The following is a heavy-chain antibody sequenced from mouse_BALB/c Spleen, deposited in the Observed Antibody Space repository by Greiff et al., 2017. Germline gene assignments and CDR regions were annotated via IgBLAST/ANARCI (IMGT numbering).Heavy chain of an antibody. V-gene: IGHV10-1*02. J-gene: IGHJ1*01. CDR1: GFTFNTYA. CDR3: VRRYFDV. Sequence: DVHLVESGGGLVQPKGSLKLSCAASGFTFNTYAMNWVRQAPGKGLEWVARIRSKSNNYATYYADSVKDRFTISRDDSQSMLYLQMNNLKTEDTAMYYCVRRYFDVWGAGTTVTVSS. CDR2: IRSKSNNYAT.